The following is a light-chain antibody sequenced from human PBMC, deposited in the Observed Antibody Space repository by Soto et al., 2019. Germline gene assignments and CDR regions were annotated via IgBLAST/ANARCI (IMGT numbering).Light chain of an antibody. CDR2: GAS. CDR3: QQYNNWPG. CDR1: QSVSSN. J-gene: IGKJ5*01. V-gene: IGKV3-15*01. Sequence: EIVMTQSPATLSVSPGERATLSCRASQSVSSNLAWYQQKPGQAPRLLIYGASTRATGIPARFSGSGSGTGFTLTISSLQSEDFAVYYCQQYNNWPGFGQGTRLEIK.